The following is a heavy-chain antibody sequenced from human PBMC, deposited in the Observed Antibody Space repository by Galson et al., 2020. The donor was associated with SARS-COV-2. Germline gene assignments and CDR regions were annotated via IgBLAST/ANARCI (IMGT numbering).Heavy chain of an antibody. D-gene: IGHD6-13*01. V-gene: IGHV4-59*01. CDR1: GGSISTYY. J-gene: IGHJ4*02. Sequence: ASETLSLTCTVSGGSISTYYWSWLRQPPGKGLEWIGYIYYSGSTNYNPSLKSRVTILIDTSKNQFFLKLTSVTAADTAVYYCARDSSSWFHLGSIWGQGALVTVSS. CDR2: IYYSGST. CDR3: ARDSSSWFHLGSI.